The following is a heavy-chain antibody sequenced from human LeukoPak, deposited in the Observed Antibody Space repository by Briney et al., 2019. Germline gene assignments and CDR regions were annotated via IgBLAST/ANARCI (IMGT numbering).Heavy chain of an antibody. D-gene: IGHD3-3*01. CDR2: IWYDGSNK. V-gene: IGHV3-33*06. CDR3: AKGAYYDFWSGYFSPLDAFDI. CDR1: GFTFSSYG. J-gene: IGHJ3*02. Sequence: PGRSLRLSCAASGFTFSSYGMHWVRQAPGKGLEWVAVIWYDGSNKYYADSVKGRFTISRDNSKNTLYLQMNSLRAEDTAVYCCAKGAYYDFWSGYFSPLDAFDIWGQGTMVTVSS.